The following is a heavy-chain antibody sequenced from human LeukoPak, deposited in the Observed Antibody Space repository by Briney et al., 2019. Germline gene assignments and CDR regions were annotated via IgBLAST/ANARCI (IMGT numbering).Heavy chain of an antibody. J-gene: IGHJ4*02. Sequence: GGSLRLSCAVSGFIFDDYAMHWVRQVPGKGLEWVSGINWNSDSIGYADSVKGRFTTSRDNAKNSLYLQMNSLRAEDTAFYYCAINGGGDSGYGNFDYWGQGTLVTVSS. CDR2: INWNSDSI. D-gene: IGHD5-12*01. CDR1: GFIFDDYA. CDR3: AINGGGDSGYGNFDY. V-gene: IGHV3-9*01.